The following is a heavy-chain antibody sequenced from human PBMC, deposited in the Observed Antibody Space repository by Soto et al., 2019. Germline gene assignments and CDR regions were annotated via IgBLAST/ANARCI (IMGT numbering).Heavy chain of an antibody. Sequence: GGSLRLSCAASGFTFSSYAMSWVRRPPGKGLEWVSAISGGGGNTNYADSVKGRFTISRDNSKNTLYLQMNSLRADDTAVYYCAKDSHRVLYSTSSDRYDFYSGMDVWGQGTTVTVSS. CDR1: GFTFSSYA. V-gene: IGHV3-23*01. J-gene: IGHJ6*02. CDR2: ISGGGGNT. D-gene: IGHD6-6*01. CDR3: AKDSHRVLYSTSSDRYDFYSGMDV.